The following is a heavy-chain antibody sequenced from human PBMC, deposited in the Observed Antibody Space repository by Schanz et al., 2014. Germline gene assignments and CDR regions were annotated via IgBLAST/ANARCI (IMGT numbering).Heavy chain of an antibody. Sequence: EVQLLDSGGGLVQPGGSLRLSCAASGFTFITYAMSWVRQAPGKGLEWVSAISGSGGSTYYADSVKGRFTISRDNSKNTLYLQMNSLRAEDTAVYYCAKDPSHGDYDYYFDYWGQGTLVTVSS. D-gene: IGHD3-22*01. CDR2: ISGSGGST. CDR1: GFTFITYA. CDR3: AKDPSHGDYDYYFDY. V-gene: IGHV3-23*01. J-gene: IGHJ4*02.